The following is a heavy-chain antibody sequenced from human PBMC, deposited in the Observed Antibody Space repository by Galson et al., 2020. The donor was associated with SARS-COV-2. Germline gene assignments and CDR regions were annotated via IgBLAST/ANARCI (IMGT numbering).Heavy chain of an antibody. CDR3: ARRSTMTYYAMDV. D-gene: IGHD4-17*01. Sequence: GESLKISCVASGFTFNIYEMHWVRQATGKGLESHSYIYTDGSTIYYADSVKGRFTVSRDNAKTSLYLQMNSLRAEDTAVYYCARRSTMTYYAMDVWGQGTTVTVSS. J-gene: IGHJ6*02. V-gene: IGHV3-48*03. CDR2: IYTDGSTI. CDR1: GFTFNIYE.